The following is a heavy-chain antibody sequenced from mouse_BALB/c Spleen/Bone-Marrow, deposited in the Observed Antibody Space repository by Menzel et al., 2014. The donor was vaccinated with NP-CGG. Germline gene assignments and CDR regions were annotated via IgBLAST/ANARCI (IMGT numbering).Heavy chain of an antibody. CDR2: IWSDGGT. CDR1: GFSLTNHG. Sequence: VQRVESGPGLVAPSQSLSITCTISGFSLTNHGVHWVRQPPGKGPEWLAVIWSDGGTTYNSALKSRLRITKDNSKSQVFLKMNSLQTDDTAMYYCARDCDYDDGFSYWGQGTLVTVSA. D-gene: IGHD2-4*01. J-gene: IGHJ3*01. CDR3: ARDCDYDDGFSY. V-gene: IGHV2-6-1*01.